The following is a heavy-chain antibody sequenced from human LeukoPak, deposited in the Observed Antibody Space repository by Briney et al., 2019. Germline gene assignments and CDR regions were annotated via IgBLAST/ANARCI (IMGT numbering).Heavy chain of an antibody. CDR3: ARGSCSNIRCHDAFDI. D-gene: IGHD2-2*01. Sequence: GGSLRLSCAASGFTFSSYAMSWVRQAPGKGLECVSIIYSGGDTYYTDSVKGRFSVSRDNSKNTLYLQMNSLRVDDTAVYYCARGSCSNIRCHDAFDIWGQGTMVTVSS. J-gene: IGHJ3*02. V-gene: IGHV3-53*01. CDR2: IYSGGDT. CDR1: GFTFSSYA.